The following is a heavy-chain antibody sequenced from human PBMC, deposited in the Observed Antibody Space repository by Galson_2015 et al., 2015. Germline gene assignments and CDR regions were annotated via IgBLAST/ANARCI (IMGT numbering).Heavy chain of an antibody. D-gene: IGHD6-19*01. CDR1: GFTFSSYA. J-gene: IGHJ6*02. CDR3: ARDLGSGWSEGGMDV. V-gene: IGHV3-23*01. CDR2: ISGSGGST. Sequence: FLRLSCAASGFTFSSYAMSWVRQAPGKGLEWVSAISGSGGSTYYADSVKGRFTISRDNSKNTLYLQMNSLRAEDTAVYYCARDLGSGWSEGGMDVWGQGTTVTVSS.